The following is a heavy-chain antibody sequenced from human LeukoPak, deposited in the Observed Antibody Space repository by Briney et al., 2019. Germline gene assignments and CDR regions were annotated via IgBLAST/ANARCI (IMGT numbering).Heavy chain of an antibody. J-gene: IGHJ4*02. V-gene: IGHV3-74*01. CDR2: INSDGTST. D-gene: IGHD6-6*01. Sequence: GGSLRLSCAASGFTFSWYWMDWVRQAPGKGLVWVSRINSDGTSTTYADSVKGRFTISRDNAKSTLYLQMSSLRAEDTAVYYCARDLRSSSPSFDYWGQGTLVSVSS. CDR1: GFTFSWYW. CDR3: ARDLRSSSPSFDY.